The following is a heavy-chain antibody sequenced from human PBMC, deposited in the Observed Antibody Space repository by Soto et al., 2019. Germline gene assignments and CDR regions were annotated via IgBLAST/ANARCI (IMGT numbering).Heavy chain of an antibody. D-gene: IGHD2-15*01. V-gene: IGHV5-10-1*01. J-gene: IGHJ6*02. Sequence: PGESLKISCKGSGYSFTSYWISWVRQMPGKGLEWMGRIDPSDSYTNYSPSFQGHVTISADKSISTAYLQWSSLKASDTAMYYCASRHIGYCSGGSCYEDYYYYGMDVWGQGTTVTVS. CDR3: ASRHIGYCSGGSCYEDYYYYGMDV. CDR1: GYSFTSYW. CDR2: IDPSDSYT.